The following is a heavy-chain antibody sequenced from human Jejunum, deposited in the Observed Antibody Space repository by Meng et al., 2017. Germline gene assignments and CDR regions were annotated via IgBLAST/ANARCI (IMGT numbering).Heavy chain of an antibody. V-gene: IGHV3-7*01. Sequence: GESLKISCAASGFTFSRYWMGWVRQVPGKGLEWVDLLNTDGRDKNYVGSVRGRFTISRDNAKNSLWLQMNNLRAEDTAVYYCVRDSGFHSVDSWGQGTLVTVSS. CDR3: VRDSGFHSVDS. D-gene: IGHD2-15*01. J-gene: IGHJ4*02. CDR2: LNTDGRDK. CDR1: GFTFSRYW.